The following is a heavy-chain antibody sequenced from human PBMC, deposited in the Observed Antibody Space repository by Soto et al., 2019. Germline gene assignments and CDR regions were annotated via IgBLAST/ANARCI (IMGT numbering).Heavy chain of an antibody. CDR1: GGSISSYY. D-gene: IGHD3-10*01. CDR3: ARGHLRLGEFLVSDYYYYMDV. CDR2: IYYSGST. J-gene: IGHJ6*03. Sequence: SETLSLTCTVSGGSISSYYWSWIRQPPGKGLEWIGYIYYSGSTNYNPSLKSRVTISVDTSKNQFSLKLSSVTAADTAVYYCARGHLRLGEFLVSDYYYYMDVWGKGTTVTVSS. V-gene: IGHV4-59*01.